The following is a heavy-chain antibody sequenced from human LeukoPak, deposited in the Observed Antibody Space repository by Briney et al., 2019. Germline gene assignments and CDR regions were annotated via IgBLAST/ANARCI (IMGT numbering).Heavy chain of an antibody. CDR3: ARDRSRFFGPDAFDI. J-gene: IGHJ3*02. Sequence: GGTLRLSCAASGFTFSSYWMSWVRQAPGKGLEWVANIKQDGSEKYYVDSVKGRFTISRDNAKNSLYLQMNSLRAEDTAVYYCARDRSRFFGPDAFDIWGQGTMVTVSS. CDR1: GFTFSSYW. D-gene: IGHD3-3*01. V-gene: IGHV3-7*01. CDR2: IKQDGSEK.